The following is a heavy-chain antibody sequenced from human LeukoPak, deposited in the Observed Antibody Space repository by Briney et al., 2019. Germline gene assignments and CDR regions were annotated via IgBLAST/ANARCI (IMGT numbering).Heavy chain of an antibody. V-gene: IGHV1-2*02. J-gene: IGHJ4*02. CDR1: GYTFTGYY. Sequence: ASVKVSCKASGYTFTGYYMHWVRQAPGQGLEWMGWINPNSGGTNYAQKFQGRVTMTRDTSISTAYMELSRLRSDDTAVYYCARDRRYSGYDQGGLDYWGQGTLVTVSS. D-gene: IGHD5-12*01. CDR3: ARDRRYSGYDQGGLDY. CDR2: INPNSGGT.